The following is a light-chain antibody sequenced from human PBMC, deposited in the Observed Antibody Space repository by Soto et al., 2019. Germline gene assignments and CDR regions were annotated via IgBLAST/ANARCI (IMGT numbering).Light chain of an antibody. CDR3: QQYNNWPPSWT. CDR2: GAS. Sequence: EIVMTQSPATLSVSPGERATLSCRASQSVSSNLAWYQQKPGQAPRLLIYGASTRATGIPVRFSGSGSGTEFTLTISSLKSEDFAVYYCQQYNNWPPSWTFGQGTKVEIK. V-gene: IGKV3-15*01. J-gene: IGKJ1*01. CDR1: QSVSSN.